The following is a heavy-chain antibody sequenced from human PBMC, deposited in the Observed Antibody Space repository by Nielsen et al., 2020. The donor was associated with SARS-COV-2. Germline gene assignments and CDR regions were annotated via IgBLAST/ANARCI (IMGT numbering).Heavy chain of an antibody. CDR3: GASKQLVY. D-gene: IGHD6-6*01. V-gene: IGHV4-61*08. J-gene: IGHJ4*02. CDR2: VYDSVIT. Sequence: SETLSLTCSVSGASVSSTDNFWTWIRQPPGKGLEWIGYVYDSVITSYNPSLKSRVTMSVDTSRNQFSLKLTSVTAADTAVYYCGASKQLVYWGQGSQVTVSS. CDR1: GASVSSTDNF.